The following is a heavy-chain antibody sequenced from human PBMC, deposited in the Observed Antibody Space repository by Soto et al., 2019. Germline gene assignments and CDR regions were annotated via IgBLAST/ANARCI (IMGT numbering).Heavy chain of an antibody. D-gene: IGHD1-1*01. CDR3: AMGSGTIRGPGSDY. CDR2: LIPTFGTA. CDR1: GGTFSSYA. Sequence: QVQLVQSGAEVKKPGSSVKVSCTASGGTFSSYAISWVRQAPGQGLEWMGGLIPTFGTANYAQKFQGRVTITADESTSTAYMELSSLRSEVTAVYYCAMGSGTIRGPGSDYWGQGTLVTVSS. J-gene: IGHJ4*02. V-gene: IGHV1-69*01.